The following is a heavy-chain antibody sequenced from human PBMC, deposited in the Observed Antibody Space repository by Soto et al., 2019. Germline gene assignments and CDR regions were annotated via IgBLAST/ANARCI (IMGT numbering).Heavy chain of an antibody. D-gene: IGHD3-3*01. CDR1: GGTFSSYA. CDR3: ARKGAGITIFGYGMDV. J-gene: IGHJ6*02. V-gene: IGHV1-69*05. Sequence: QVQLVQSGAEVKKPGSSVKVSCKASGGTFSSYAISWVRQAPGQGLEWMGGIIPIFGTANYAQKFQGRVTNPPDESTSTAYMELSSLRSEDTAVYYCARKGAGITIFGYGMDVWGQGSTVTVSS. CDR2: IIPIFGTA.